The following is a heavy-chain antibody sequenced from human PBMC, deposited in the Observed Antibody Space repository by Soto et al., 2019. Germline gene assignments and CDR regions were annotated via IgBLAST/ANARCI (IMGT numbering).Heavy chain of an antibody. Sequence: ETLSLTCTVSGGSISSYYWSWIRQPPGKGLEWIGYIYYSGSTNYNPSLKSRVAISVDTSKNQFSLKLSSVTAADTAVYSCARSVDPWGQGTLVTVSS. CDR3: ARSVDP. CDR1: GGSISSYY. V-gene: IGHV4-59*01. J-gene: IGHJ5*02. CDR2: IYYSGST.